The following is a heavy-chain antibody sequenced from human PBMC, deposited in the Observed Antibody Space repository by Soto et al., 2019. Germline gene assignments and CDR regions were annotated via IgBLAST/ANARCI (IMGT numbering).Heavy chain of an antibody. CDR2: INHSGST. CDR1: GGSFSGYY. CDR3: ARGRATKYDYSNHFDY. V-gene: IGHV4-34*01. J-gene: IGHJ4*02. D-gene: IGHD4-4*01. Sequence: TSETLSLTCAVYGGSFSGYYWSLIRQPPGKGLEWIGEINHSGSTNYNPSLKSRVTISVDTSKNQFSLKLSSVTAADTAVYYCARGRATKYDYSNHFDYWGQGTLVTVSS.